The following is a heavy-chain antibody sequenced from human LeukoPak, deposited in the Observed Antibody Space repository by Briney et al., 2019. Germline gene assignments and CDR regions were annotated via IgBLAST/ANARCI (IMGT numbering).Heavy chain of an antibody. CDR1: GFTFSSYS. CDR2: ISSSSSYI. D-gene: IGHD2/OR15-2a*01. V-gene: IGHV3-21*01. J-gene: IGHJ3*02. Sequence: GGSLRLSCAASGFTFSSYSMNWVRQAPGKGLEWVSSISSSSSYIYYTDSMKGRFTISRDNAKNSLYLQMNSLRAEDTAVYYCARDFSGLGDAFDIWGQGTMVTVSS. CDR3: ARDFSGLGDAFDI.